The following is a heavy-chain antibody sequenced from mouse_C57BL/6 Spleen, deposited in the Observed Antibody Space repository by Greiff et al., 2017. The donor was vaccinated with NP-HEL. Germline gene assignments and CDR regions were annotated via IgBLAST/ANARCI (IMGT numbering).Heavy chain of an antibody. CDR3: ARRIYYYGSSHWYFDV. CDR2: IYPGSGST. Sequence: QVQLKQPGAELVKPGASVKMSCKASGYTFTSYWITWVKQRPGQGLEWIGDIYPGSGSTNYNEKFKSKATLTVDTSSSTAYMQLSSLTSEDSAVYYCARRIYYYGSSHWYFDVWGTGTTVTVSS. CDR1: GYTFTSYW. V-gene: IGHV1-55*01. J-gene: IGHJ1*03. D-gene: IGHD1-1*01.